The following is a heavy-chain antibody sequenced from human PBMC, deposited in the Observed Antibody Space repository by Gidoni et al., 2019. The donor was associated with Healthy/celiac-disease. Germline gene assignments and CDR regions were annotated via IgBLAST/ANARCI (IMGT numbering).Heavy chain of an antibody. CDR2: IYYSGST. V-gene: IGHV4-59*01. J-gene: IGHJ3*02. Sequence: QVQLQESGPGLVKPSETLSLTCTVSGGSISSYYWSWIRQPPGKGLEWIGYIYYSGSTNYNPSLKSRVTISVDTSKNQFSRKLSSVTAADTAVYYCARDGYCSGGSCYSKAFDIWGQGTMVTVSS. D-gene: IGHD2-15*01. CDR3: ARDGYCSGGSCYSKAFDI. CDR1: GGSISSYY.